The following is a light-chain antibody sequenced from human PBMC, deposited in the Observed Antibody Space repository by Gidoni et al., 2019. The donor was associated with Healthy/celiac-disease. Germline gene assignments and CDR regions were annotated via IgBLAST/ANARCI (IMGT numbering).Light chain of an antibody. CDR2: GAS. CDR3: QKYNNWPPLT. CDR1: QSVRSN. J-gene: IGKJ4*01. V-gene: IGKV3-15*01. Sequence: ERVMTQSPATLSVSPGERATLSCRASQSVRSNLAWYLQKPGQAPRLLIYGASTRATGTPARFSGSGSGTEFTLTISSPQSEDFAVYYCQKYNNWPPLTFGGGTKVEIK.